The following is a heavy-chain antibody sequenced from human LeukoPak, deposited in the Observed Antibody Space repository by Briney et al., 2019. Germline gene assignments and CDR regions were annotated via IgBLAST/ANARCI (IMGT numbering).Heavy chain of an antibody. V-gene: IGHV3-74*01. CDR2: INSDGSST. J-gene: IGHJ3*02. D-gene: IGHD3-3*01. Sequence: PGGSLRLSCAASGFTFSSYWMHWVRQAPGKGLVWVSRINSDGSSTSYADSVKGRFSISRDNAKNTLYRQMTSLRAEDTAVYCCARVVGFLELLLRTDDAFDIWGQGTMVTVSS. CDR1: GFTFSSYW. CDR3: ARVVGFLELLLRTDDAFDI.